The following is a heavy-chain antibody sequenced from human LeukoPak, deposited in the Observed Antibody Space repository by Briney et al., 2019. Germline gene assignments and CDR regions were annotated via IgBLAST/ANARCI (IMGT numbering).Heavy chain of an antibody. CDR2: ISGGGNGFSI. V-gene: IGHV3-64D*06. J-gene: IGHJ4*02. D-gene: IGHD3-16*01. CDR1: GFVFSIYT. Sequence: GGSLRLSCSASGFVFSIYTMYWVRQTPGKGPEYVSTISGGGNGFSINYADSVKGRFTISRDDSKSILYLQMNGLRSEDTAVYYCVKDFGRVRGTPDSWGQGTLVTVSS. CDR3: VKDFGRVRGTPDS.